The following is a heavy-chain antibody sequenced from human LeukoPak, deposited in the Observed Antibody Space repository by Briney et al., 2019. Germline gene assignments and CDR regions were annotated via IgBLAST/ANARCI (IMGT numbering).Heavy chain of an antibody. CDR2: ISSSGST. V-gene: IGHV4-61*02. D-gene: IGHD3-10*01. Sequence: SQTLSLTCTVSRDSISSGDYYWSWIRQPAGKGLEWIGRISSSGSTNYNPSLKSRVTISVDTSKNQFSLKLSSVTAADTAVYYCARDPGYYGSDKPYFDYWGQGTLVTVSS. J-gene: IGHJ4*02. CDR3: ARDPGYYGSDKPYFDY. CDR1: RDSISSGDYY.